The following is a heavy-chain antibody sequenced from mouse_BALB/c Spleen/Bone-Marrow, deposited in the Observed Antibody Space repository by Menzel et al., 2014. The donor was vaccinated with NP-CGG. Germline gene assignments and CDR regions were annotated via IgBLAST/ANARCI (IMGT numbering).Heavy chain of an antibody. D-gene: IGHD1-1*01. J-gene: IGHJ2*01. CDR2: INPDSRTI. Sequence: EVQVAESGGGLVQPGGSLKLSCAASGFDFSRYWMSWVRQAPGKGLEWIGEINPDSRTINYSPSLKDKFIISRDNAKNTLYLRLNKVRSEDTALYYCARPDYYGYLNYWGQGTTLTVSS. V-gene: IGHV4-1*02. CDR3: ARPDYYGYLNY. CDR1: GFDFSRYW.